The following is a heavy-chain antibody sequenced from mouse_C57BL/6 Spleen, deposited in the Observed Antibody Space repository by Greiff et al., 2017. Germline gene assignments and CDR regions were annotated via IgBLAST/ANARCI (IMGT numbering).Heavy chain of an antibody. Sequence: QVQLQQPGAELVMPGASVKLSCKASGYTFTSYWMHWVKQRPGQGLEWIGEIDPSDSYTNYNQQFKGKSTLTVDKSSSTAYMQLSSLTSEDSAVXDCSKSDGIYGHFEGWGQGTTLTVSS. V-gene: IGHV1-69*01. J-gene: IGHJ2*01. CDR2: IDPSDSYT. D-gene: IGHD2-1*01. CDR3: SKSDGIYGHFEG. CDR1: GYTFTSYW.